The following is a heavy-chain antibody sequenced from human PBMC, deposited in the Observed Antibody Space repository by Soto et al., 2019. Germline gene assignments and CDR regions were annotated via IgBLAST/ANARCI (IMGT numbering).Heavy chain of an antibody. Sequence: SETLSLTCTVSGGSISNDDYYWTWIRQPPGKGLEWIGHIYYNGNTYYNPSLKSRLTMSLDTSQNQFSLHLTSVIAADSASYFCARATTVTSSFFYYGLDVWGQGTTVTVSS. V-gene: IGHV4-30-4*08. CDR3: ARATTVTSSFFYYGLDV. J-gene: IGHJ6*02. CDR2: IYYNGNT. D-gene: IGHD4-17*01. CDR1: GGSISNDDYY.